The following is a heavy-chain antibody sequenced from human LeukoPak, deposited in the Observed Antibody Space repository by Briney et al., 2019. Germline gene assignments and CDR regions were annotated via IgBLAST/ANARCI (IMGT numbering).Heavy chain of an antibody. V-gene: IGHV3-53*01. CDR1: GFTVSSNY. D-gene: IGHD6-19*01. J-gene: IGHJ6*03. CDR2: IYSGGST. Sequence: GGSLRLSCAASGFTVSSNYMSWVRQAPGKGLEWVSVIYSGGSTYYEDYAKDRFIISRDNSTNTLYLQMNSLTAWDTAGYYCARVIAVPGYYYYYYMDVWGEGTTVTISS. CDR3: ARVIAVPGYYYYYYMDV.